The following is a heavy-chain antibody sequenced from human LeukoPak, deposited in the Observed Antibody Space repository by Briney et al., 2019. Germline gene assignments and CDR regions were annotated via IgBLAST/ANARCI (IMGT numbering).Heavy chain of an antibody. Sequence: SVKVSCKASGGTFSSYAISWVRQAPGQGLEWMGGIIPIFGTANYAQKFQGRVTITADESTSTAYMELSSLRSEDTAVYYCARGWSNYHRGYNWFDPWGQGTLVTVSS. J-gene: IGHJ5*02. CDR1: GGTFSSYA. V-gene: IGHV1-69*13. CDR2: IIPIFGTA. D-gene: IGHD4-11*01. CDR3: ARGWSNYHRGYNWFDP.